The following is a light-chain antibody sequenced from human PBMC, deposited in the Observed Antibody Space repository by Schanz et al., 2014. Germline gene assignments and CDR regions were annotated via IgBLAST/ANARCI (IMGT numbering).Light chain of an antibody. CDR2: EVS. V-gene: IGLV2-8*01. Sequence: QSALTQPPSASGSPGQSVTISCTGTSSDVGGYNYVSWYQQHPGKAPKLMIYEVSKRPSGVPDRFSGSKSGNTASLTISGLQAEDEGDYYCSSYTSSSTPWVFGGGTKLTVL. J-gene: IGLJ3*02. CDR3: SSYTSSSTPWV. CDR1: SSDVGGYNY.